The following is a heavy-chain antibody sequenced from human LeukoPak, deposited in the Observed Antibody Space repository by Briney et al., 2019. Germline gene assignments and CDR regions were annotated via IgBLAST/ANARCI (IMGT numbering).Heavy chain of an antibody. J-gene: IGHJ4*02. V-gene: IGHV4-59*05. D-gene: IGHD4-11*01. CDR1: GASITSYY. Sequence: SETLSLTCTVSGASITSYYWSWIRQSPGKGLEWIGSIYYSGSTYYNPSLKSRVTISVDTSKNQFSLKLSSVTAADTAVYYCASLTMTTVDYWGQGTLVTVSS. CDR3: ASLTMTTVDY. CDR2: IYYSGST.